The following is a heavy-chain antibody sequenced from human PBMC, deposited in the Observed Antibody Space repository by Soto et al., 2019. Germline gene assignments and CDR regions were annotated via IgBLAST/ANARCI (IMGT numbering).Heavy chain of an antibody. CDR2: IRSRSNGYAT. J-gene: IGHJ4*02. Sequence: GGSLRLSCAASGFTLSGSVIYWVRQASGKGLEWVGRIRSRSNGYATAYAASVRGRFTISRDDSKNTAYLQMDSLKTEDTAVYYCNRNGSSNYDPDYWGQGTLVTVSS. D-gene: IGHD5-12*01. CDR1: GFTLSGSV. V-gene: IGHV3-73*01. CDR3: NRNGSSNYDPDY.